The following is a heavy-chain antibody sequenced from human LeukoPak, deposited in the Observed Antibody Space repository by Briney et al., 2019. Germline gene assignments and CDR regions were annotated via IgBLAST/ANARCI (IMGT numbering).Heavy chain of an antibody. CDR3: ARGAYSYGPKYYYYGMDV. Sequence: ASVKVSCTASGYTFTSYGISWVRQAPGQGLEWMGWISAYNGNTNYAQKLQGRVTMTTDTSTSTAYMELRSLRSDDTAVYYCARGAYSYGPKYYYYGMDVWGQGTTVTVSS. CDR1: GYTFTSYG. D-gene: IGHD5-18*01. CDR2: ISAYNGNT. V-gene: IGHV1-18*01. J-gene: IGHJ6*02.